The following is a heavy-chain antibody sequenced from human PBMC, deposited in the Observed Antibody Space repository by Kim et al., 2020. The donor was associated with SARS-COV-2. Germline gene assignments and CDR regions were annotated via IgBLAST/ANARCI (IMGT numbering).Heavy chain of an antibody. Sequence: GGSLRLSCAASGFTFSSYWMSWVRQAPGKGLEWVANIKQDGSEKYYVDSVKGRFTISRDNAKNSLYLQMNSLRAEDTAVYYCARVILYSNEGGYFDYWGQGTLVTVSS. CDR1: GFTFSSYW. V-gene: IGHV3-7*01. CDR2: IKQDGSEK. J-gene: IGHJ4*02. D-gene: IGHD4-4*01. CDR3: ARVILYSNEGGYFDY.